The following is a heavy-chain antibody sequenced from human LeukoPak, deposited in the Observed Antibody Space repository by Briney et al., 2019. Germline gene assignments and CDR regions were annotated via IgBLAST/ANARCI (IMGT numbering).Heavy chain of an antibody. D-gene: IGHD2-2*01. J-gene: IGHJ4*02. Sequence: GASVKVSCKASGGTFSSYTISWVRQAPGQGLEWMGRIIPILGIANYAQKFQGRVTITADKSTSTAYMELSSLRSEDTAVYYCARDRCSSTSCSVEWDYWGQGTLVTVSS. CDR2: IIPILGIA. CDR1: GGTFSSYT. CDR3: ARDRCSSTSCSVEWDY. V-gene: IGHV1-69*04.